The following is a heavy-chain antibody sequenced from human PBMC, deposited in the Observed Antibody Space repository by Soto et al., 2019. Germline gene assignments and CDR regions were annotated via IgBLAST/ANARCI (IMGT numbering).Heavy chain of an antibody. J-gene: IGHJ4*02. CDR3: ASIRGVFGY. CDR1: GLSLSDVF. CDR2: TKDKANSYTT. V-gene: IGHV3-72*01. Sequence: EVQLVESGGALVQPGGSLRLSCAASGLSLSDVFIDWVRQAPGKGRGWVGRTKDKANSYTTEYAASVKGRFTISRDDSRNSVFLQMSSLKTEDTAVYYCASIRGVFGYWGQGTLVTVSS. D-gene: IGHD3-10*01.